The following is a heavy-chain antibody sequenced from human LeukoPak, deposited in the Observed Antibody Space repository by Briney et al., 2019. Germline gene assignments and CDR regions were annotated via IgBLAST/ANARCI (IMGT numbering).Heavy chain of an antibody. CDR1: GGSISSGGYY. D-gene: IGHD3-9*01. V-gene: IGHV4-30-2*01. J-gene: IGHJ3*02. CDR2: IYHSGST. Sequence: SETLSLTCTVSGGSISSGGYYWSWIRQPPGKGLEWIGYIYHSGSTYYNPSLKSRVTISVDRSKNQFSLKLSSVTAADTAVYYCARVHYDILTGYDAFDIWGQGTMVTVSS. CDR3: ARVHYDILTGYDAFDI.